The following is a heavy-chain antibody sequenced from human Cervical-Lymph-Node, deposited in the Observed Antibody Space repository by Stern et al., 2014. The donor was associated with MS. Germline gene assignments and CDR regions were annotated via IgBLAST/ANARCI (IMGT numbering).Heavy chain of an antibody. CDR2: ISGYDGHT. Sequence: QVQLLQPGAAVAKPGASVKVSCKASGYTFTSFGLSWVRQAPGQGLEWMGWISGYDGHTNYAEKVQARVTMTTDTSTSTAYLELRSLRSDDTALYYCARDGTSSWPHYFDYWGQGTLVTVSS. D-gene: IGHD6-13*01. CDR3: ARDGTSSWPHYFDY. CDR1: GYTFTSFG. J-gene: IGHJ4*02. V-gene: IGHV1-18*01.